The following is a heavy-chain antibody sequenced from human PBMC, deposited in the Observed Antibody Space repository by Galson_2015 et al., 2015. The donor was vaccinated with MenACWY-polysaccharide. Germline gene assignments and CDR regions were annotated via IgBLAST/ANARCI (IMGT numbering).Heavy chain of an antibody. CDR1: GFSFSTYW. CDR3: ARPSSGGSYYND. D-gene: IGHD2-15*01. V-gene: IGHV3-7*01. Sequence: LRLSCAASGFSFSTYWLSWVRQAPGQGLEWVANINQPGRDKYYVDSVRGRFTISRDNAKNSVYLQMDSLRAEDTAVYYCARPSSGGSYYNDWGQGTLVTVSS. J-gene: IGHJ4*02. CDR2: INQPGRDK.